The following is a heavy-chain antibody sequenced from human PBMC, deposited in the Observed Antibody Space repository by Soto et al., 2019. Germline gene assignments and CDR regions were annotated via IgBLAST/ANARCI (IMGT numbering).Heavy chain of an antibody. CDR2: IYSGGST. CDR1: GFTVSSNY. Sequence: GGSLRLSCAASGFTVSSNYMSWVRQAPGKGLEWVSVIYSGGSTYYADSVKGRFTISRDNSKNTLYLQMNSLRAEDTAVYYCAKVQDYDSSGYHSWGQGTLVTVSS. V-gene: IGHV3-53*05. CDR3: AKVQDYDSSGYHS. J-gene: IGHJ5*02. D-gene: IGHD3-22*01.